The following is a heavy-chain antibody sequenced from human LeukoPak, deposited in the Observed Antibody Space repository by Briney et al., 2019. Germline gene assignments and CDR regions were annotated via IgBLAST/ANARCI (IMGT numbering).Heavy chain of an antibody. J-gene: IGHJ5*02. CDR1: GFTFSSYA. CDR2: ISGSGGST. CDR3: AKGGVVPAAMPLQWFDP. Sequence: GGSLRLSCAASGFTFSSYAMSWVRQAPGKGLEWVSAISGSGGSTYYADSVKGRFTISRDNSKNTLYLQMNSLRAEDTAVYYCAKGGVVPAAMPLQWFDPWGQGTLVTVSS. D-gene: IGHD2-2*01. V-gene: IGHV3-23*01.